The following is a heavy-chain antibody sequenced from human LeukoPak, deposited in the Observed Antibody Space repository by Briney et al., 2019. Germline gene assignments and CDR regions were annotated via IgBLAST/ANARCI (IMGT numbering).Heavy chain of an antibody. V-gene: IGHV4-30-4*08. Sequence: SETLCLTCTVSGGSISSGDYYWSWIRQPPGKGLEWIGYIYYSGSTYYNPSLKSRVTISVDTSKNQFSLKLSSVTAADTAVYYCANGIVGAPDYYMDVWGKGTTVTVSS. D-gene: IGHD1-26*01. CDR2: IYYSGST. CDR1: GGSISSGDYY. J-gene: IGHJ6*03. CDR3: ANGIVGAPDYYMDV.